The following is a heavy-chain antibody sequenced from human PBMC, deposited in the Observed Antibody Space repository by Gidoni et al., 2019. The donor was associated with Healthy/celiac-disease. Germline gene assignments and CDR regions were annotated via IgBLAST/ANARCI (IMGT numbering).Heavy chain of an antibody. CDR3: TTASGWYGNDAFDI. V-gene: IGHV3-15*01. Sequence: EVQLVESGGGLVKPGGSLRLSCAASGCTFSNACRSGGRQDPGKGLAWVGRIKRKTDGVTTDYAAPVKGRFTISRDDSKNTLYLQMNSLKTEYTAVYYCTTASGWYGNDAFDIWGQGTMVTVSS. J-gene: IGHJ3*02. CDR2: IKRKTDGVTT. D-gene: IGHD6-19*01. CDR1: GCTFSNAC.